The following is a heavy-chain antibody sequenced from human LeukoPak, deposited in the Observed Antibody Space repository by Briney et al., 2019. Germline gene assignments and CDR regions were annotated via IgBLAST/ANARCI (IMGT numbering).Heavy chain of an antibody. J-gene: IGHJ4*02. CDR2: INHSGST. CDR3: ARGGYRPFDY. D-gene: IGHD2-15*01. V-gene: IGHV4-34*01. Sequence: SETLSLTCAVYGGSLSGYYWSWIRQPPGKGLEWIGEINHSGSTNYNPSLKSRVTISVDTSKNQFSLKLSSVTAADTAVYYCARGGYRPFDYWGQGTLVTVSS. CDR1: GGSLSGYY.